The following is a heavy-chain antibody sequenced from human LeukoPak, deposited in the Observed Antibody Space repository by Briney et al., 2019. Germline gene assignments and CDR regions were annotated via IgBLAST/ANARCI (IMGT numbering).Heavy chain of an antibody. J-gene: IGHJ3*01. D-gene: IGHD2-15*01. Sequence: ASVKVSCKPSRYTLTRYNMHWVRQAPGQGREWMGIINPSGGSTSYAQKFQGRVTMTRDTSTSTVYMELSSLRSEDTAVYYCLVLGYCSGGSCPPNAFDVWGQGTMVTVAS. V-gene: IGHV1-46*01. CDR3: LVLGYCSGGSCPPNAFDV. CDR2: INPSGGST. CDR1: RYTLTRYN.